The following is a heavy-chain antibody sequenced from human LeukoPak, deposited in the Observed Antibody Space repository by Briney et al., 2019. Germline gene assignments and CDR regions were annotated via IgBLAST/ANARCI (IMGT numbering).Heavy chain of an antibody. J-gene: IGHJ6*03. CDR1: GGSFSGYY. CDR2: INHSGST. V-gene: IGHV4-34*01. CDR3: ARRRRKGNYYYYYMDV. D-gene: IGHD1-14*01. Sequence: PSETLSLTCAVYGGSFSGYYWSWIRQPPGKGLEWIGEINHSGSTNYNPSLKSRVTISVDTSKNQFSLKLSSVTAADTAVYYCARRRRKGNYYYYYMDVWGKGTTVTISS.